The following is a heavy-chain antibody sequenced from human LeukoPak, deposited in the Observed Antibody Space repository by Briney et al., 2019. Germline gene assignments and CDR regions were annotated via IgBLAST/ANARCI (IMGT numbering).Heavy chain of an antibody. V-gene: IGHV1-2*02. CDR2: IDLNSGGT. J-gene: IGHJ4*02. CDR1: GYTFTTYA. Sequence: ASVKVSCKASGYTFTTYAMNWVRQAPGQGLESVGWIDLNSGGTNSAEKFQGRVTMTRDTSISTAYMDLSSLRSDDTAIYYCARSTPYDSPDYWGQGTRVTVSS. CDR3: ARSTPYDSPDY. D-gene: IGHD3-3*01.